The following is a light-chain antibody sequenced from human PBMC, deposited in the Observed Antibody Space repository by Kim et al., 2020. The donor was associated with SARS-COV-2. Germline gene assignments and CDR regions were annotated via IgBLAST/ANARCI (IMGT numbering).Light chain of an antibody. V-gene: IGLV3-21*04. CDR2: YDS. CDR1: NSGSKS. J-gene: IGLJ3*02. Sequence: APGKTARRTCGGKNSGSKSVHWYQQKPGQARVLVIYYDSDRPSGIPERFSGSNSGNTATLTISRVEAGDEADYYCQVWDSSSDHPVFGGGTQLTVL. CDR3: QVWDSSSDHPV.